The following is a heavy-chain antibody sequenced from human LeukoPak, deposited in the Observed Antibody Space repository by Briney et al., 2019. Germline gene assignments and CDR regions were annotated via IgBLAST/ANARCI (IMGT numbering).Heavy chain of an antibody. V-gene: IGHV3-53*01. Sequence: GGSLRLSCAASGCTVSTYYMSWVRQAPGSGLEWVSVIYSSGSTYYADSVKGRLTISRDNSKNTVYLQMNTLRAEDTAVYYCARSGSDYGEYVVDYWGQGTLVTVSS. J-gene: IGHJ4*02. CDR2: IYSSGST. CDR1: GCTVSTYY. D-gene: IGHD4-17*01. CDR3: ARSGSDYGEYVVDY.